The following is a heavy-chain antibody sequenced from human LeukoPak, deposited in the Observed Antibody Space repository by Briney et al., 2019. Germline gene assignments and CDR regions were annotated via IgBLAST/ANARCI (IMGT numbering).Heavy chain of an antibody. D-gene: IGHD6-6*01. CDR2: INHSGST. V-gene: IGHV4-38-2*02. Sequence: SETLSLTCTISGYSISSGYYWSWIRQPPGKGLEWIGEINHSGSTNYNPSLKSRVTISVDTSKNQFSLKLSSVTAADTAVYYCARGKKLVRTKHALDPWGQGTLVTVSS. CDR3: ARGKKLVRTKHALDP. J-gene: IGHJ5*02. CDR1: GYSISSGYY.